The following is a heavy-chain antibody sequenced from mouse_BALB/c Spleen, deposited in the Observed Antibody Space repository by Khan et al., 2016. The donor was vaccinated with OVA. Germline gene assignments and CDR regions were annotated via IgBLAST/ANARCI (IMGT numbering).Heavy chain of an antibody. Sequence: QVQLQQPGAELAKPGASVKMSCKASGYTFTNYWMHWVKQRPGQGLEWIGYIDPTTGYTEYNQKFKDKATLTADKSSSTAYMQLSSLTSEDSAVXYCTSHCSSYTWFGYWGQGTLVTVSA. CDR1: GYTFTNYW. CDR2: IDPTTGYT. CDR3: TSHCSSYTWFGY. J-gene: IGHJ3*01. D-gene: IGHD1-1*01. V-gene: IGHV1-7*01.